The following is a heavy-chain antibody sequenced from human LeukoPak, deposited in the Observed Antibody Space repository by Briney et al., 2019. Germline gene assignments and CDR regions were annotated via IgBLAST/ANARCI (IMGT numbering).Heavy chain of an antibody. Sequence: SQTLSLTCTVSGGSISSGSYYWSWIRQPAGKGLEWIGRIYTSGSTNYNPSLKSRVTISVDTSKNQFSLKLSSVTAADTAVYYCARGYDILTGYYPPSVWGKGTTVTISS. CDR2: IYTSGST. CDR1: GGSISSGSYY. V-gene: IGHV4-61*02. D-gene: IGHD3-9*01. CDR3: ARGYDILTGYYPPSV. J-gene: IGHJ6*04.